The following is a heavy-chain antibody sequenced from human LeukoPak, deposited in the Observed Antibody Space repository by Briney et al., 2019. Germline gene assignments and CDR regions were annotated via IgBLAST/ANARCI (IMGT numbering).Heavy chain of an antibody. CDR2: INHSGST. J-gene: IGHJ6*04. Sequence: SETLSLTCAVYGGSFSGYYWSWIRQPPGKGLEWIGEINHSGSTNYNPSLKSRVTISVDTSKNQFSLKLSSVTAADTAVYYCAGVRRDRHPGLDYYYGMDVWGKGTTVTVSS. CDR1: GGSFSGYY. V-gene: IGHV4-34*01. CDR3: AGVRRDRHPGLDYYYGMDV. D-gene: IGHD3/OR15-3a*01.